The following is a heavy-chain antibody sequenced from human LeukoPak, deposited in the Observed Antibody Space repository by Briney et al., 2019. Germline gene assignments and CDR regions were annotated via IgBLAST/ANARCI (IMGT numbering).Heavy chain of an antibody. J-gene: IGHJ6*02. V-gene: IGHV3-30*04. CDR1: GFTFSPYA. CDR2: ISYDGSNK. CDR3: AKDQEPHQYYYYYGMDV. Sequence: PGGSLRLSCAASGFTFSPYAMHWVRQAPGKGLEWVAVISYDGSNKYYADSVKGRFTISRDNSKNTLYLQMNSLRAEDTAVYYCAKDQEPHQYYYYYGMDVWGQGTTVTVSS.